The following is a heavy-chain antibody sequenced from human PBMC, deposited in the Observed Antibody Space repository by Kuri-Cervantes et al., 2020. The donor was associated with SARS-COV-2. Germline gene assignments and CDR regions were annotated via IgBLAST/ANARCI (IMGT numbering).Heavy chain of an antibody. Sequence: GGSLRLSCTASGFSFGDHAMSWVRQAPGKGLEWVGFIRTKVYSGTTEYAASVKGRFTISRDDSKSIAYLQMNSLKTEDTAVYYCTRDNFWSGYYYYWGQGTLVTVSS. V-gene: IGHV3-49*04. CDR1: GFSFGDHA. CDR2: IRTKVYSGTT. J-gene: IGHJ4*02. D-gene: IGHD3-3*01. CDR3: TRDNFWSGYYYY.